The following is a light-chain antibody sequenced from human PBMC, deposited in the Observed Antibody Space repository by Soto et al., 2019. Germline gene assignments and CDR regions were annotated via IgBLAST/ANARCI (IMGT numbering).Light chain of an antibody. CDR3: QKYNSPPRT. J-gene: IGKJ1*01. V-gene: IGKV1-27*01. Sequence: DIPMTQSPPSLSASVGDRVTITCRASQGISNYLAWYQQKPGELPKLVIYAASILQTGVPSRFSGSGSGTDFSLTISSLQPEDVATYFCQKYNSPPRTFGQGTKVELK. CDR2: AAS. CDR1: QGISNY.